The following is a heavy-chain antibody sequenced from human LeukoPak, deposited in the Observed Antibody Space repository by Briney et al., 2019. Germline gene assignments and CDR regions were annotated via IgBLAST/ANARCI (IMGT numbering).Heavy chain of an antibody. V-gene: IGHV3-48*03. CDR3: ASGSGSYWYFDL. CDR1: GFTFSSYE. D-gene: IGHD3-22*01. J-gene: IGHJ2*01. CDR2: ISSSGSTI. Sequence: PGGSLRLSCAASGFTFSSYEMNWVRQAPGKGLEWVSYISSSGSTIYYADSVKGRFTISRDYAKNSLYLQMNSLRAEDTAVYYCASGSGSYWYFDLWGRGTLVTVSS.